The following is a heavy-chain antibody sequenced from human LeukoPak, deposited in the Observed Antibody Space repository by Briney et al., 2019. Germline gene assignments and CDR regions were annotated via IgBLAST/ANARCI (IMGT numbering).Heavy chain of an antibody. J-gene: IGHJ4*02. V-gene: IGHV3-73*01. CDR1: GFTFSGSA. D-gene: IGHD6-13*01. Sequence: GGSLKLSCAASGFTFSGSAMHWVRQASGKGLEWVGRIRSKANSYATAYAASVKGRFTISRDDSKNTAYLQMNSLKTEDTAVYYCTRPGIAAAGIRDYWGRGTLVTVSS. CDR2: IRSKANSYAT. CDR3: TRPGIAAAGIRDY.